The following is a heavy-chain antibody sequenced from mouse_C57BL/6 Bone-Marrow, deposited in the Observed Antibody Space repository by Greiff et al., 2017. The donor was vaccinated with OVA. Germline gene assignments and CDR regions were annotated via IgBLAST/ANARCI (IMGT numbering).Heavy chain of an antibody. CDR2: INYDGSST. V-gene: IGHV5-16*01. CDR1: GFTFSDYY. CDR3: ARDRNYYGSSYWYFDV. D-gene: IGHD1-1*01. Sequence: EVNVVESEGGLVQPGSSMKLSCTASGFTFSDYYMAWVRQVPEKGLEWVANINYDGSSTYYLDSLKSRFIISRDNAKNILYLQMSSLKSEDTATYYWARDRNYYGSSYWYFDVWGTGTTVTVSS. J-gene: IGHJ1*03.